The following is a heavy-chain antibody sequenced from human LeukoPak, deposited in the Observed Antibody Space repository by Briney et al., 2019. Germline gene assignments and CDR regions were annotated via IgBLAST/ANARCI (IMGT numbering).Heavy chain of an antibody. CDR3: VKDAAGYSYGNY. CDR1: GFTFSSYA. Sequence: GGSLRLSCAASGFTFSSYAMSWVRQAPGKGLEWVSAISGSGSSTYYADSVKGRFTISRDNSKNTLYLQMNSLRAEDTAVYYCVKDAAGYSYGNYWGQGTLSPSPQ. J-gene: IGHJ4*02. V-gene: IGHV3-23*01. D-gene: IGHD5-18*01. CDR2: ISGSGSST.